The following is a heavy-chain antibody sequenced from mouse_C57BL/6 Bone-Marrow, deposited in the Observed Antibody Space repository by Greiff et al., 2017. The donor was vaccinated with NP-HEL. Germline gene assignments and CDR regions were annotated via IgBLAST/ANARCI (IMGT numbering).Heavy chain of an antibody. CDR3: ARAGSLAY. CDR2: IDPSDSYT. D-gene: IGHD3-1*01. CDR1: GYTFTSYW. V-gene: IGHV1-59*01. J-gene: IGHJ3*01. Sequence: QVQLQQPGAELVRPGTSVKLSCKASGYTFTSYWMHWVKQRPGQGLEWIGVIDPSDSYTNYNQKFKGKATLTVDTSSSTAYMQLSSLTSADSAVYYCARAGSLAYWGQGTLVTVSA.